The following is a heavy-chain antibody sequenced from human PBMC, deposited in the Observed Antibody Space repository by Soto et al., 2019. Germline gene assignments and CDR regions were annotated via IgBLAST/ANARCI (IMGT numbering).Heavy chain of an antibody. Sequence: GGSLRLCCAASGFTFSDYYMSWIRQAPGKGLEWVSYISSSGSTIYYADSVKGRFTISRDNAKNSLYLQRNSLRAEDTAVYYCAKSSIEYDYVWGSYRPSWFDPWGQGTLVTVSS. CDR1: GFTFSDYY. J-gene: IGHJ5*02. CDR3: AKSSIEYDYVWGSYRPSWFDP. D-gene: IGHD3-16*02. V-gene: IGHV3-11*01. CDR2: ISSSGSTI.